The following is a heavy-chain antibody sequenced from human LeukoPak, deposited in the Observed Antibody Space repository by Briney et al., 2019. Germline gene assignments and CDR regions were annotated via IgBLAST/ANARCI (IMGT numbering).Heavy chain of an antibody. CDR3: AKTGNYNWNGFDY. CDR2: ISYDGSNK. V-gene: IGHV3-30*18. J-gene: IGHJ4*02. D-gene: IGHD1-20*01. CDR1: RFTFSNYG. Sequence: GGSLRLSCAASRFTFSNYGMHWVRQAPGKGLEWVAIISYDGSNKYYADSVKGRFPISRDNSKNTLYLQMNSLRVEDSAVYYCAKTGNYNWNGFDYWGQGTLVTVSS.